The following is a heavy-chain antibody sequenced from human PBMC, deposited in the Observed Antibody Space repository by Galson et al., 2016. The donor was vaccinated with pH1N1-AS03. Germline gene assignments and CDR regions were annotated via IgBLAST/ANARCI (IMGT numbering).Heavy chain of an antibody. CDR1: GGTFSSSI. V-gene: IGHV1-69*13. Sequence: SVKVSCKASGGTFSSSIFNWVRQAPGQGLEWMGGIIPNFGTANYAQKFQGRVTITADESTSTAYMELSNLKSEETAVYYCARDKDDFWSGYSEYWGQGTLVTVSS. CDR2: IIPNFGTA. CDR3: ARDKDDFWSGYSEY. J-gene: IGHJ4*02. D-gene: IGHD3-3*01.